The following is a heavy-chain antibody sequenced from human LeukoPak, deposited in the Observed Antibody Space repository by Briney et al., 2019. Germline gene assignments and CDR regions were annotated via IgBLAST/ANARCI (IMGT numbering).Heavy chain of an antibody. J-gene: IGHJ4*02. CDR3: ARDKGSSYLSSFDY. Sequence: GGSLRLSCAASGFSVSSNYMAWVRQAPGKGLEWVSVIYDGSFTDYTDSVKGRFTISRDNSKNTLYLQMNSLRAEDTAVYYCARDKGSSYLSSFDYWGQGTLVTVSS. D-gene: IGHD6-6*01. CDR1: GFSVSSNY. CDR2: IYDGSFT. V-gene: IGHV3-66*01.